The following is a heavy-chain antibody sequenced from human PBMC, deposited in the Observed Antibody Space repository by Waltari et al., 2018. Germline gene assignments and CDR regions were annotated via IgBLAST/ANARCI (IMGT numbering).Heavy chain of an antibody. V-gene: IGHV3-23*01. CDR3: TFKGYSSGWY. Sequence: DVQLLAPWADFAQTGGSLGISCTTSGFTFRTSALRWVRQAPGKGMEWVSRITGNGGNTYDADAVDGRFTIARDNPKNTLYLEMTRLRTEDAANYYCTFKGYSSGWYWGQGTLVTVSS. CDR2: ITGNGGNT. D-gene: IGHD6-19*01. J-gene: IGHJ4*02. CDR1: GFTFRTSA.